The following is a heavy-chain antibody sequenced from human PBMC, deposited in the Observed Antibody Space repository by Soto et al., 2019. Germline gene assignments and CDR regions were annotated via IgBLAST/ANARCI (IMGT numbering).Heavy chain of an antibody. Sequence: QVQLVQSGAEVRKPGASVTVSCRSSGDSFNDYYILWVRQAPGQGFEWMGWINPNGGVTKYAQKFQGWVSMTRDTSNRTGYMQLSRLRSDDTAVYYCARESGGATATLDYYYFYMDVWGTGTTVTVSS. CDR2: INPNGGVT. CDR1: GDSFNDYY. D-gene: IGHD5-12*01. CDR3: ARESGGATATLDYYYFYMDV. V-gene: IGHV1-2*04. J-gene: IGHJ6*03.